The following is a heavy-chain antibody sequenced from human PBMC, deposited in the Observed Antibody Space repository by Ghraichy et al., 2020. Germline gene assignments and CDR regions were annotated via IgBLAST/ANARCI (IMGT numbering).Heavy chain of an antibody. D-gene: IGHD1-14*01. CDR1: GFTFGDYA. Sequence: GGSLRLSCSASGFTFGDYALHWVRQAPGKGLEYVSAISGDGTNTYYAASVRGRFTISRDNSRNTLYLQMDSLRAEDTAVYFCAKDFGGYNKPIENWGQGTLVTVSS. J-gene: IGHJ4*02. CDR2: ISGDGTNT. CDR3: AKDFGGYNKPIEN. V-gene: IGHV3-23*01.